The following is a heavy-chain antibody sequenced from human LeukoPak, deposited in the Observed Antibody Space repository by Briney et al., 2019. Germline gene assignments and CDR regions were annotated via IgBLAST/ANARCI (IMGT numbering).Heavy chain of an antibody. Sequence: GGSLTVACAASGFTFRNYAMTWVRQAPGKGLEWVSAISGSGGSTHYADSVKGRFTISRDNSKNTLFLQMNSLRAEDTAVYYCARGPLCSTTTCYTSGHLDPWGQGTLVTVSS. CDR3: ARGPLCSTTTCYTSGHLDP. D-gene: IGHD2-2*02. V-gene: IGHV3-23*01. J-gene: IGHJ5*02. CDR1: GFTFRNYA. CDR2: ISGSGGST.